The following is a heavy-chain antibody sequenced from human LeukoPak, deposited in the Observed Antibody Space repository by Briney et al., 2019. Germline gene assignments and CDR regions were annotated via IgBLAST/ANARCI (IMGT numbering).Heavy chain of an antibody. D-gene: IGHD3-16*01. CDR1: GSSITSVSHY. J-gene: IGHJ4*02. CDR3: ARRWGNIVGVTYEY. V-gene: IGHV4-39*01. CDR2: IYYTGST. Sequence: PSETLSLTCTISGSSITSVSHYWGWIRQPPGKGLEWIGDIYYTGSTYYSPSLRSRVTMSVHTSENQFSLRLNSVTAVDTAVYYCARRWGNIVGVTYEYWGQGTLVSVSS.